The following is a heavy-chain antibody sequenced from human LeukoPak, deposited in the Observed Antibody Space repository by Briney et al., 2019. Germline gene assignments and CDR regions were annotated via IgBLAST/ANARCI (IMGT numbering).Heavy chain of an antibody. D-gene: IGHD3-22*01. CDR3: ARGFEDSSGTGWFDP. CDR2: INHSGST. J-gene: IGHJ5*02. CDR1: GRSFSGYY. Sequence: SETLSLTCAVYGRSFSGYYWSWIRQPPGKGLEWIGEINHSGSTNYNPSLKSRVTISVDTSKNQFSLKLSSVTAADTAVYYCARGFEDSSGTGWFDPWGQGTLVTVSS. V-gene: IGHV4-34*01.